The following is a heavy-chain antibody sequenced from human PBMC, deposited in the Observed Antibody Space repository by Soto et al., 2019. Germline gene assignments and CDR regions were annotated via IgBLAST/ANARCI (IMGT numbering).Heavy chain of an antibody. V-gene: IGHV3-7*01. J-gene: IGHJ4*02. CDR1: GFTFRNYW. D-gene: IGHD6-6*01. CDR2: IKEDGSDK. CDR3: ADPTSSSGF. Sequence: PGGSLRLSCAASGFTFRNYWMSWVRQAPGKGLEWVANIKEDGSDKYYVDSVKGRFTISRDNAQNSLYLQMNSLRAEDTAVYYCADPTSSSGFWGQGTLVTVSS.